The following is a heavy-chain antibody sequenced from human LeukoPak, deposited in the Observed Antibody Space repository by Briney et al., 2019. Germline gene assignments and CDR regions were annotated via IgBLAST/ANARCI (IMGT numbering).Heavy chain of an antibody. Sequence: KGLEWVANIKEDGSEKYYVDSVKGRFTISRDNAKNSLYLQMNSLRAEDTAVYYCARMAGLSWFDPWGQGTLVTVSS. CDR2: IKEDGSEK. CDR3: ARMAGLSWFDP. D-gene: IGHD5-24*01. J-gene: IGHJ5*02. V-gene: IGHV3-7*01.